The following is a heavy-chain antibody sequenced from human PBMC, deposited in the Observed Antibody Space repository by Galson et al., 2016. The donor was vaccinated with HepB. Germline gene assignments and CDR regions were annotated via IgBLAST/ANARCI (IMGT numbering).Heavy chain of an antibody. D-gene: IGHD3-16*01. CDR2: INTDGSST. CDR1: GFTFSSHC. Sequence: SLRLSCAASGFTFSSHCMHWVRQAPGKGLGWVSRINTDGSSTSYADSVKGRFTISRDNAKNTLYLQINSLRAEDTAVYYCARGGSRLIDYWGQGTLVT. CDR3: ARGGSRLIDY. V-gene: IGHV3-74*01. J-gene: IGHJ4*02.